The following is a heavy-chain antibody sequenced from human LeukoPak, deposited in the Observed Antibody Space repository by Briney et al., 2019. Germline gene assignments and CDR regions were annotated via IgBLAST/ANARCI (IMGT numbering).Heavy chain of an antibody. J-gene: IGHJ4*02. CDR3: ARDTYYYDSSGYYYVDY. Sequence: SVKVSCKASGGTFSSYAISWVRQAPGQGLEWMGRIIPIFGTANYAQKFQGRVTITTDESTSTAYMELSSLRSEDKAVYYCARDTYYYDSSGYYYVDYWGQGTLVTVSS. D-gene: IGHD3-22*01. CDR2: IIPIFGTA. V-gene: IGHV1-69*05. CDR1: GGTFSSYA.